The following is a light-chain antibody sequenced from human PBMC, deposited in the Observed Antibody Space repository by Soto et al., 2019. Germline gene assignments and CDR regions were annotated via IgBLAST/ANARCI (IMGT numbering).Light chain of an antibody. J-gene: IGLJ3*02. CDR1: SSDVGNYKY. V-gene: IGLV2-8*01. Sequence: QSALTQSPSASGSPGQSVTISCTGTSSDVGNYKYVSWYQQHPGKAPKLMIYEVSKRPSGVPDRFSGSESGNTASLTVSGLQVEDEADYYCSSYAGSNLWVFGGGTKVTVL. CDR3: SSYAGSNLWV. CDR2: EVS.